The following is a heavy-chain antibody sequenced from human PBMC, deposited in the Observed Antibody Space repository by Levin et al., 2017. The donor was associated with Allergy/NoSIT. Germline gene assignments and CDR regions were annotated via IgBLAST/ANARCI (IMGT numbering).Heavy chain of an antibody. Sequence: SQTLSLTCTVSGDSVSSTSYYWGWIRQSPGKGLEWIGNINYSGKTYSNPSLKSRVTISIDTSKNQFSLKLYSVTAADTAVYYCARLASSSYLALTFAYCALDVWGQGTSVTVSS. CDR2: INYSGKT. V-gene: IGHV4-39*01. D-gene: IGHD6-13*01. CDR1: GDSVSSTSYY. J-gene: IGHJ6*01. CDR3: ARLASSSYLALTFAYCALDV.